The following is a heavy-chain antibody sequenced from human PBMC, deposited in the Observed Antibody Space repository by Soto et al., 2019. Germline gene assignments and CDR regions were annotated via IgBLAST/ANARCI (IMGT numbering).Heavy chain of an antibody. V-gene: IGHV3-30*18. CDR3: AKDEKFPGGYCSGGSCYSLGLFDY. CDR2: ISKDGSNK. CDR1: GFTFNTYA. D-gene: IGHD2-15*01. J-gene: IGHJ4*02. Sequence: GGSLRLSCAASGFTFNTYAIHWVRQAPGKGLEWVAVISKDGSNKYYADSVKGRFTISRDNSKNTLYLQMKSLRAEDTAVYYCAKDEKFPGGYCSGGSCYSLGLFDYWGQGTLVTVSS.